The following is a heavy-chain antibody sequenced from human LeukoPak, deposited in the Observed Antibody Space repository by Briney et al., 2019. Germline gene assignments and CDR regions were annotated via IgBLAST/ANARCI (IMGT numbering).Heavy chain of an antibody. CDR1: TLTFTTYS. V-gene: IGHV3-48*02. CDR2: ISSSVTTI. J-gene: IGHJ4*02. CDR3: ARDHRTTYYDILTALGY. Sequence: GGSLRPSCAPSTLTFTTYSMNCVRHAQGKWLEWVSSISSSVTTIYYADSVKGRFTISRDNAKNSLYLQMNSLRDEDTAVYYCARDHRTTYYDILTALGYWGQGTLVTVSS. D-gene: IGHD3-9*01.